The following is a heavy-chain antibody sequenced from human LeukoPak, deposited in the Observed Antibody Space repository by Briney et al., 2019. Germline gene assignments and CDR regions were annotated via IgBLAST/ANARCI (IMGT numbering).Heavy chain of an antibody. J-gene: IGHJ4*02. Sequence: PSETLSLTCTVSGGSITNYYWNWIRQPAGKGLEWIGRIHTSVTTNHNPSLKSRVTMSVDTSMNQFSLKLSSVTAADTAVYYCARLGDSSSSGIDYWGQGTLVTVSS. V-gene: IGHV4-4*07. CDR1: GGSITNYY. D-gene: IGHD6-6*01. CDR3: ARLGDSSSSGIDY. CDR2: IHTSVTT.